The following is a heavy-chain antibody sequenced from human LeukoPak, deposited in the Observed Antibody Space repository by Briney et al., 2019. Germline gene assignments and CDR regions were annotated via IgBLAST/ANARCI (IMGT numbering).Heavy chain of an antibody. J-gene: IGHJ6*02. Sequence: GSLRLSCAASGFTFSSYAMHWVRQAPGKGLEWVALISYDGSNQFYADSVKGRFTISRDTSKNTLYLQMNSLRPEDTAVYYCARDQTSRDIVVVSSKNYNYYGMDVWGHGTTVTVSS. CDR2: ISYDGSNQ. V-gene: IGHV3-30*04. CDR1: GFTFSSYA. CDR3: ARDQTSRDIVVVSSKNYNYYGMDV. D-gene: IGHD2-2*01.